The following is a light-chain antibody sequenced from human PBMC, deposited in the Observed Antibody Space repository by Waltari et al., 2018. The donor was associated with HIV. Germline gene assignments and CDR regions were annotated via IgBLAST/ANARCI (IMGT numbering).Light chain of an antibody. CDR1: SSHIDSKY. CDR2: RNN. V-gene: IGLV1-47*01. Sequence: QSVLTQPPSASGTPGQRVTISCSGRSSHIDSKYVYWYQQLPGTAPKLLSYRNNQRPSGVPDRFAGSKSGTSASLAISGLRSEDEADYYCAAWDDSLSVVYVFGTGTKVTVL. CDR3: AAWDDSLSVVYV. J-gene: IGLJ1*01.